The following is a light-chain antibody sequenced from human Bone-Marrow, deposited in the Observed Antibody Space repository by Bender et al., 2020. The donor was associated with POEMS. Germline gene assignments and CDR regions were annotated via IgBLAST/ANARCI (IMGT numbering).Light chain of an antibody. CDR1: SSDIGTYNY. CDR2: EVS. J-gene: IGLJ3*02. CDR3: AAWDNRLSAWV. V-gene: IGLV2-14*01. Sequence: QSALTQPASVSGSPGQSITISCTGSSSDIGTYNYVSWYQQHPGKAPKLILYEVSTRPSGVSNRFSGSKSGNTASLTISGLQAEDEADYYCAAWDNRLSAWVFGGGTKLTVL.